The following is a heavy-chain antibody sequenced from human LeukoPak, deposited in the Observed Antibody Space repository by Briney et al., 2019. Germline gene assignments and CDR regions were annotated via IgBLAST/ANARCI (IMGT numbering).Heavy chain of an antibody. CDR2: IASDGSST. D-gene: IGHD3-10*01. CDR1: GFTFSSYW. V-gene: IGHV3-74*01. CDR3: ARDYYGSGSYTSSFDY. Sequence: GGSLRLSCAASGFTFSSYWMNWVRQAPGKGLVWVSRIASDGSSTTYADSVKGRFSISRDNAKNTLYLQMNSLRDEDTAVYYCARDYYGSGSYTSSFDYWGQGTLVTVSS. J-gene: IGHJ4*02.